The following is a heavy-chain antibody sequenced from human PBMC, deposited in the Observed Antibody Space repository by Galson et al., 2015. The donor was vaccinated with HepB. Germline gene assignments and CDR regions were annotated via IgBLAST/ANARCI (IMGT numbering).Heavy chain of an antibody. CDR2: ISGYNGHT. V-gene: IGHV1-18*04. CDR1: GYTFTSYV. J-gene: IGHJ4*02. CDR3: ARGGTGSDY. Sequence: SVKVSCKASGYTFTSYVISWVRQAPGQGLEWLGRISGYNGHTNYAQNLQNKVTMTTDTSTSTAYLELRRLKSDDTAIYYCARGGTGSDYWGQGTPVTVSS. D-gene: IGHD6-19*01.